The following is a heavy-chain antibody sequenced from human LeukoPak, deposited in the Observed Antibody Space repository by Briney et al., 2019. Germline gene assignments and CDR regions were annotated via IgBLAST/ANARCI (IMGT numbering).Heavy chain of an antibody. CDR2: ISSSGSTI. J-gene: IGHJ4*02. V-gene: IGHV3-48*03. CDR1: GFTFSSYE. Sequence: PGRSLRLSCAASGFTFSSYEMNWVRQAPGKGLEWVSYISSSGSTIYYADSVKGRFTISRDNAKNSLYLQMNSLRAEDTAVYYCAREQELGSDYWGQGTLVTVSS. CDR3: AREQELGSDY. D-gene: IGHD1-26*01.